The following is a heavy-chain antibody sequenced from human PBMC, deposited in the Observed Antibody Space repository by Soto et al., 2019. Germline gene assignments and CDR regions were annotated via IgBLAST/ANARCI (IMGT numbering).Heavy chain of an antibody. Sequence: SVTLSLTCAITCASISSGGYSWSWIRQPPGKGLEWIGYIYHSGSTYYNPSLKSRVTISVDRSKNQFSLKLSSVTAADTAVYYCARVPDRWGQGTLVTVS. CDR2: IYHSGST. V-gene: IGHV4-30-2*01. J-gene: IGHJ5*02. CDR3: ARVPDR. D-gene: IGHD2-2*01. CDR1: CASISSGGYS.